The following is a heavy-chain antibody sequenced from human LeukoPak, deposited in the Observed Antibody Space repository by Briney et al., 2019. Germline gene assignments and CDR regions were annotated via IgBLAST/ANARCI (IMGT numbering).Heavy chain of an antibody. Sequence: GGSLRLSCAASGFTFSSYYMNWVRRAPGKGLEWVSSITSSSSYIYYADSVKGRFTISRDNAKNSLFLQMNSLRAEDTAVYYCARAVRRTYGRSTAVYFDYWGQGTLVTVSS. CDR1: GFTFSSYY. J-gene: IGHJ4*02. V-gene: IGHV3-21*04. CDR2: ITSSSSYI. CDR3: ARAVRRTYGRSTAVYFDY. D-gene: IGHD3-10*01.